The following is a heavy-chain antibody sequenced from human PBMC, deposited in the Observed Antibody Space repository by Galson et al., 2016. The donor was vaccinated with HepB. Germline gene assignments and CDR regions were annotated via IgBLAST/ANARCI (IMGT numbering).Heavy chain of an antibody. CDR3: ANSGSGWYSGY. CDR1: GFSLSTSGVG. D-gene: IGHD6-19*01. CDR2: IYWDDDK. V-gene: IGHV2-5*02. Sequence: PALVKPTQTLTLTCTFSGFSLSTSGVGVGWIRQPPGKALEWLALIYWDDDKRYSPSLKSRLTITKDTSKNQVVLTITNMDPVDTATYYCANSGSGWYSGYWGQGTLVTVSS. J-gene: IGHJ4*02.